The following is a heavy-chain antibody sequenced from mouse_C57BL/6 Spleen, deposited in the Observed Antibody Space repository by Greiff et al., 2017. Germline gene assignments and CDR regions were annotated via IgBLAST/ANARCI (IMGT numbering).Heavy chain of an antibody. Sequence: EVHLVESEGGLVQPGSSMKLSCTASGFTFSDYYMAWVRQVPEKGLEWVANINYDGSSTYYLDSLKSRFIISRDNAKNILYLQMSSLKSEDTATYYCARDDYDGNMDYWGQGTSVTVSS. CDR2: INYDGSST. CDR3: ARDDYDGNMDY. CDR1: GFTFSDYY. D-gene: IGHD2-4*01. V-gene: IGHV5-16*01. J-gene: IGHJ4*01.